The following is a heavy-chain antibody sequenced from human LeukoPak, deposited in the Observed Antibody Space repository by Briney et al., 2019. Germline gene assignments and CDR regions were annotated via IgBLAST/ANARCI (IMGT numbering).Heavy chain of an antibody. Sequence: GGSLRLSCAASGFAFSSYWMTWLRQAPGKGLEFVANIEPAGSATYYADSVKGRFTICRDNTKNLLYLQMNSLTAEDSAVYHCGRFGYVSAVDTWGQGALVTVSS. CDR3: GRFGYVSAVDT. V-gene: IGHV3-7*01. D-gene: IGHD2-15*01. CDR1: GFAFSSYW. CDR2: IEPAGSAT. J-gene: IGHJ5*02.